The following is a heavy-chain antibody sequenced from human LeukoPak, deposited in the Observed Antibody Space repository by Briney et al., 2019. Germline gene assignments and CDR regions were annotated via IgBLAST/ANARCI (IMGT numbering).Heavy chain of an antibody. V-gene: IGHV3-66*04. D-gene: IGHD5-18*01. CDR2: IYSGGGT. J-gene: IGHJ4*02. CDR3: TSQDITMVKSSDY. CDR1: GFTASSNH. Sequence: PGGSLRLSCAASGFTASSNHMSWVRQAPGKGLEWVSIIYSGGGTYYVDAVKGRFIISRDTSKNTLYLQMNSLRVEDTAVYYCTSQDITMVKSSDYWGQGTLVTVSS.